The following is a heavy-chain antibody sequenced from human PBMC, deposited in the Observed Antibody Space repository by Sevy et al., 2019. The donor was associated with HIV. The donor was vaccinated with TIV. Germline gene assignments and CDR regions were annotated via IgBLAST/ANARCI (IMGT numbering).Heavy chain of an antibody. V-gene: IGHV1-18*04. Sequence: ASVKVSCKASGYTFTSYGISWVRQAPGQGLEWMGWISAYNGNTNYAQTLQGRVTMTTDTSTSTAYMELRSLRSDDTAVYYCARPLHYYGSGSYYTAFDYWGQGTLVTVSS. D-gene: IGHD3-10*01. J-gene: IGHJ4*02. CDR2: ISAYNGNT. CDR1: GYTFTSYG. CDR3: ARPLHYYGSGSYYTAFDY.